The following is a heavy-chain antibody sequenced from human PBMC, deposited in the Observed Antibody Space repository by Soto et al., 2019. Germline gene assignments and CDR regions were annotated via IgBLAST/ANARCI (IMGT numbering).Heavy chain of an antibody. V-gene: IGHV3-48*03. CDR2: ISSSGSTI. D-gene: IGHD2-15*01. CDR1: GFTFSSYE. Sequence: GGSLRLSCAASGFTFSSYEMNWVRQAPGKGLEWVSYISSSGSTIYYADSVKGRFTISRDNAKNSLYLQMNSLRAEDTAVYYCARDRVVVVVAANYYYGMDVWGQGTTVTVSS. J-gene: IGHJ6*02. CDR3: ARDRVVVVVAANYYYGMDV.